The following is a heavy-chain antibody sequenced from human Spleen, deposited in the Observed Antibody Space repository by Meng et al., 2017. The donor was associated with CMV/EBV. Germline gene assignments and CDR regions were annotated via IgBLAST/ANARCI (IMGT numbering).Heavy chain of an antibody. D-gene: IGHD3-3*01. Sequence: SLKISCAASGFNFEDYAMHWVRQVPGKGLEWVSGISWNGGAIGFGDSVKGRFTISRGNAKNSLYLQMNSLRAEDTAVYYCARAHKMGGIFWSGSPWGDYWGQGTLVTVSS. J-gene: IGHJ4*02. CDR3: ARAHKMGGIFWSGSPWGDY. V-gene: IGHV3-9*01. CDR2: ISWNGGAI. CDR1: GFNFEDYA.